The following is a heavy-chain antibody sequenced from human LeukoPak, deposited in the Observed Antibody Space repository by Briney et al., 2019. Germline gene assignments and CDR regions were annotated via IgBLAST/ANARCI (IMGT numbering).Heavy chain of an antibody. CDR3: STMFYDYWSGYYVADY. Sequence: SGGSLRLSYAASGFTFTNAWMNWVRQAPGRGLEWVGRIKSKTDGGTTDYAAPVKGRFTISRDDSKHTVYLQMNNLKTDDTAVYYCSTMFYDYWSGYYVADYWDQGTLVTVSS. CDR1: GFTFTNAW. J-gene: IGHJ4*02. V-gene: IGHV3-15*01. CDR2: IKSKTDGGTT. D-gene: IGHD3-3*01.